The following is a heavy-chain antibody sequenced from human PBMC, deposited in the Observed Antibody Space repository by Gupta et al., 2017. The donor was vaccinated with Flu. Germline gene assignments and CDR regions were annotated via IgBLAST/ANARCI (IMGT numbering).Heavy chain of an antibody. Sequence: QEQVVQSGAEVKKPGASVKVSCEASGYTFINHYMHWVRQAPGQGLEWMGVISPRGDSTRYAQKFQGKITVTRDTSTTTVYMELNSLGPEDTVVYYCVSELTSTGMLGYWGQGTLVTVSS. CDR2: ISPRGDST. CDR1: GYTFINHY. V-gene: IGHV1-46*01. D-gene: IGHD3-10*01. CDR3: VSELTSTGMLGY. J-gene: IGHJ4*02.